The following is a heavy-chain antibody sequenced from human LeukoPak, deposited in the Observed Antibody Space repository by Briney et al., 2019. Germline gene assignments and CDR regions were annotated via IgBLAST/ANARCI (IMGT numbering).Heavy chain of an antibody. Sequence: SETLSLTCTVSGGSISSSSYYWGWIRQPPGKGLEWIGSIYYSGSTYYNPSLKSRVTISVDTSKNQFSLKLSSVTAADTAVYYCARGLELLRGGHSGADYWGQGILVTVSS. J-gene: IGHJ4*02. CDR3: ARGLELLRGGHSGADY. V-gene: IGHV4-39*07. CDR1: GGSISSSSYY. CDR2: IYYSGST. D-gene: IGHD6-19*01.